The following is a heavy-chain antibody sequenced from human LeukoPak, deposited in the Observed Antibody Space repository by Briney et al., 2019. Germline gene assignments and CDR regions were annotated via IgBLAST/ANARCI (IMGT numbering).Heavy chain of an antibody. J-gene: IGHJ5*02. CDR2: ISYSGST. Sequence: SETLSLTCTVSGGSISSYYWSWIRQPPGKGLEWIRYISYSGSTNYNPSLKSRVTISLDMSKNQFSLKLNSVTAADTAVYYCARDSNTAMVGWFDPWGQGTLVTVSS. CDR1: GGSISSYY. V-gene: IGHV4-59*01. CDR3: ARDSNTAMVGWFDP. D-gene: IGHD5-18*01.